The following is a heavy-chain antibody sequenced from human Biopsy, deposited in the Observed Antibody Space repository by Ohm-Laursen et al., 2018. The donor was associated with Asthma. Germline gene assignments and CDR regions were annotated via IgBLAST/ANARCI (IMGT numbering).Heavy chain of an antibody. CDR2: ISWNSRSI. CDR1: GLNFEDYV. J-gene: IGHJ4*02. V-gene: IGHV3-9*01. CDR3: RALPTRTMYFDS. Sequence: LRLSCTASGLNFEDYVMHWVRQAPGKGLEWVSGISWNSRSIGYGDSVKGRFTISRDNTKNSLYLQMNSLSPEDTAMYYCRALPTRTMYFDSWGQGTLVTVSS. D-gene: IGHD4/OR15-4a*01.